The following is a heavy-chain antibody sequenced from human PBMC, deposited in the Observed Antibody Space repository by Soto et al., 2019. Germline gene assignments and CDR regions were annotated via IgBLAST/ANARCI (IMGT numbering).Heavy chain of an antibody. CDR1: GFTFSSYG. D-gene: IGHD5-18*01. CDR3: ARVRRLRGAFDI. V-gene: IGHV3-33*01. J-gene: IGHJ3*02. CDR2: IWYDGSNK. Sequence: GGSLKLSCAASGFTFSSYGMHWVRQAPGKGLEWVAVIWYDGSNKYYADSVKGRFTISRDNSKNTLYLQMNSLRAEDTAVYYWARVRRLRGAFDIWGEATMVTLS.